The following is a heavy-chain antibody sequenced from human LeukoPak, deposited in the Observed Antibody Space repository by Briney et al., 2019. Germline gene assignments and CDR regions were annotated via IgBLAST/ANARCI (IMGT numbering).Heavy chain of an antibody. CDR3: ASAPTWNYYDSSALYP. Sequence: GASVKVSCKASGGTFSSYAISWERQVPGQGLEWMGRIIPIFGIANYAQKFQGRVTITADKSTSTAYMELSSLRSEDTAVYYCASAPTWNYYDSSALYPWGQGTLVTVSS. D-gene: IGHD3-22*01. CDR2: IIPIFGIA. J-gene: IGHJ5*02. CDR1: GGTFSSYA. V-gene: IGHV1-69*04.